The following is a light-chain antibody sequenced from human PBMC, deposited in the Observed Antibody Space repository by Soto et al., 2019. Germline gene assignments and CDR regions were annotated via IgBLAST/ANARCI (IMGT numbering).Light chain of an antibody. CDR1: SSDVGGYNY. CDR3: SSYAGSNNFV. CDR2: EVS. V-gene: IGLV2-8*01. J-gene: IGLJ1*01. Sequence: SVLTQPPFSSGSPGQSVTISWTGASSDVGGYNYVSWYKQHPGKAPKLMISEVSKRPSGVPDRFSGSKSGNTASLTVSGLQAEDEADYYCSSYAGSNNFVFGTGTKVTVL.